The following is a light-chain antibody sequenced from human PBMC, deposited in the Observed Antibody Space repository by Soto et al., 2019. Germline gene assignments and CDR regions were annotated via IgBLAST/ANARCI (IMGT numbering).Light chain of an antibody. CDR1: SSDVGGYNY. Sequence: QSALTQPASVSGSPGQSITISCTGTSSDVGGYNYVSWYQQHPGKAPKLMIYEVSNRPSGVYNRFSGSKSDNTASLTISGLQAEGEAEYYFSSYTRSSTRVFGTGSKLTVL. J-gene: IGLJ1*01. CDR2: EVS. V-gene: IGLV2-14*01. CDR3: SSYTRSSTRV.